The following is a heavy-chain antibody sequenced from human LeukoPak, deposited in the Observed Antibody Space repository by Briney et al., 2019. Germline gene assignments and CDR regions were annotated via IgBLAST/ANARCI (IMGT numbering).Heavy chain of an antibody. CDR2: ISWNSGSI. V-gene: IGHV3-9*01. D-gene: IGHD3-9*01. CDR1: GFTFDDYA. Sequence: GGSLRLSSAASGFTFDDYAMHWVRQAPGKGLEWVSGISWNSGSIGYADSVKGRFTISRDNAKNSLYLQMNSLRAEDTALYYCARCATYYDILTGYPLDYWGQGTLVTVSS. CDR3: ARCATYYDILTGYPLDY. J-gene: IGHJ4*02.